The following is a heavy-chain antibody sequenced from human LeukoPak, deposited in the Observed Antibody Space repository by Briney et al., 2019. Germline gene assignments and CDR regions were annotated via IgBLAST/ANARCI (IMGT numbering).Heavy chain of an antibody. D-gene: IGHD4-17*01. Sequence: GGSLRLSCAASGFTFDDYAMHWVRQAPGKGLEWVSGISWNSGSIGYADSVKGRFTISRDNAKNSLYLQMNSLRAEDTAVYYCARLDGAIDYWGQGTLVTVSS. V-gene: IGHV3-9*01. CDR3: ARLDGAIDY. CDR1: GFTFDDYA. J-gene: IGHJ4*02. CDR2: ISWNSGSI.